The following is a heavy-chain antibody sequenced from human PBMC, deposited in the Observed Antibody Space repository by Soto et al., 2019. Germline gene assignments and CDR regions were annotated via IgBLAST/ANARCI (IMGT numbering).Heavy chain of an antibody. CDR3: ARDRDDDGSGNYYNRIDF. V-gene: IGHV1-69*01. CDR2: IIPIFGTP. J-gene: IGHJ4*02. CDR1: GGLFSTYA. Sequence: QVQLVQSGAEVKKPGSSVKFSCKASGGLFSTYAISWLRQAPGQALEWMGGIIPIFGTPYYAQRFQGRVTITADESTSTAYMELSRLRSEDTAVYYCARDRDDDGSGNYYNRIDFWGQGTLVTVSS. D-gene: IGHD3-10*01.